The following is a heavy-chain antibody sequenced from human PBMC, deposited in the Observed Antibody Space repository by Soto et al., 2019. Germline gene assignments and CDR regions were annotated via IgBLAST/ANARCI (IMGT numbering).Heavy chain of an antibody. J-gene: IGHJ3*01. CDR2: IYHSGST. Sequence: QVQLRESGPGLVKPSQTLSLTYTVSGGSISSGDYFWSWIRQPPGKGLEWIANIYHSGSTHYNPSLRNRVFMSVDTSTNRFSLNLTSVTAADTAVYYCARASDSAYSSSWYSAFDVWGQGTMVTVSS. CDR1: GGSISSGDYF. V-gene: IGHV4-30-4*01. CDR3: ARASDSAYSSSWYSAFDV. D-gene: IGHD6-13*01.